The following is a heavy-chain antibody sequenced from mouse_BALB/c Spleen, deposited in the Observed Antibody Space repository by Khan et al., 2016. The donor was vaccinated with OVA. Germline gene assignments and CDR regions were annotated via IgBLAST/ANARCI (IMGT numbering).Heavy chain of an antibody. CDR1: GYTFTDFY. D-gene: IGHD2-2*01. V-gene: IGHV1-77*01. J-gene: IGHJ3*01. Sequence: QVQLQQPGAELARPGASVKLSCKTSGYTFTDFYINWVKQRTGQGLEWIGDIYPGSANTYYNEKFKSKATLTVDNSSSTAYMQLRSLTSEDSAVYFCARSGSGSFGFWRQGTLVTVSA. CDR2: IYPGSANT. CDR3: ARSGSGSFGF.